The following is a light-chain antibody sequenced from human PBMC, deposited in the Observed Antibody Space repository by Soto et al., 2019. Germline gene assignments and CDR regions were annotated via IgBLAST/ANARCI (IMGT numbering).Light chain of an antibody. J-gene: IGKJ1*01. CDR1: QGIGKD. Sequence: AIEMTQSPSSLSASVGDTVTITCRASQGIGKDLAWFQQRPGKAPKLLIYGASGLQNGVPSRFSGSGSGTDFTLTISRLEPEDFAVYYCQQYGSSPPRTFGQGTQVEMK. V-gene: IGKV1-6*01. CDR2: GAS. CDR3: QQYGSSPPRT.